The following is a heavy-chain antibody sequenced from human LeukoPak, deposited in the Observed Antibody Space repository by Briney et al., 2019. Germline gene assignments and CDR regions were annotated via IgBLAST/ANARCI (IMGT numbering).Heavy chain of an antibody. J-gene: IGHJ4*02. CDR1: GVSISSYY. CDR3: ARHIYRTFYFDY. CDR2: TFYNGNT. D-gene: IGHD1-14*01. V-gene: IGHV4-59*08. Sequence: SETLSLTCTVSGVSISSYYWSWLRQAPGKGLEWIWYTFYNGNTNSNPSLKSRVTISLDSAKNQFSLKLSSVTAADTAVYYCARHIYRTFYFDYWGQGALVTVSS.